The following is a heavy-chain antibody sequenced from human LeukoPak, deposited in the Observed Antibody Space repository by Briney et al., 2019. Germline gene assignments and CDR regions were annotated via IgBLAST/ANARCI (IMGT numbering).Heavy chain of an antibody. CDR2: ISGSGGST. D-gene: IGHD3-22*01. Sequence: GGSLRLSCAASGFTFSSYAMSWVRQAPGKGLEWVSAISGSGGSTYYADSVKGRFTISRDNSKNTLYLQMNSLRAEDTAVYYCANLDSIGPLNYWGQGTLVTVSS. J-gene: IGHJ4*02. V-gene: IGHV3-23*01. CDR3: ANLDSIGPLNY. CDR1: GFTFSSYA.